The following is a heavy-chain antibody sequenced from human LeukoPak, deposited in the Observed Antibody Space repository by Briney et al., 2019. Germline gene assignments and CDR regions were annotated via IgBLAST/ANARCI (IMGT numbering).Heavy chain of an antibody. Sequence: ASVKVSCKASGYTFTSYGISWVRQAPGQGLEWMGWISAYNGNTNYTQKLQGRVTMTTDTSTSTAYMDLRSLRSDDTAVYYCARDRRGYSYGSYYFDYWGQGTLVTVSS. CDR1: GYTFTSYG. J-gene: IGHJ4*02. CDR2: ISAYNGNT. D-gene: IGHD5-18*01. CDR3: ARDRRGYSYGSYYFDY. V-gene: IGHV1-18*04.